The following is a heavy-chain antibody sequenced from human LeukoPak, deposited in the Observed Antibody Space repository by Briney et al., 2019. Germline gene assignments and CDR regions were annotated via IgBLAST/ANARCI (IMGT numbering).Heavy chain of an antibody. V-gene: IGHV3-7*01. CDR2: IKQDGSEK. Sequence: GGSLRLSCAASGFTFSSHWMSWVRQAPGKGLEWVANIKQDGSEKYYVDSVKGRFTISRDNAKNSLYLQMNSLRAEDTAVYYCARDLGGSSDDYWGQGTLVTVSS. CDR3: ARDLGGSSDDY. J-gene: IGHJ4*02. CDR1: GFTFSSHW. D-gene: IGHD3-16*01.